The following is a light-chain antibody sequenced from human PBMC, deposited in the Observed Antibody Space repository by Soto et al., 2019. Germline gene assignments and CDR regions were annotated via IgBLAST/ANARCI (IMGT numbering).Light chain of an antibody. V-gene: IGLV1-44*01. Sequence: QSVLTQPPSASGTPGQRLTISCSGSSSNIGSNSVTWYQQLPGTVPKVLIHSNDRRPPGVPDRFSGSKSGTSASLAIGGLLSDDEADYYCAAWDDSLNGLVFGGGTKLTVL. CDR3: AAWDDSLNGLV. J-gene: IGLJ2*01. CDR2: SND. CDR1: SSNIGSNS.